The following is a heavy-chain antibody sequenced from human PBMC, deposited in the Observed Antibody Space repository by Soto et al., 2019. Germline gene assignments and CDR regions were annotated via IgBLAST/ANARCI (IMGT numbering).Heavy chain of an antibody. Sequence: QAQLVQSGAEVKEPGASVKFACKASGYSFTTSGITWVRQAPGQGLEWMGWISTYNGNTNYAQKLQDRVTLTTDTSTSTAYMELRSLRSGDTAVYYCARRLYGDYDYWGQGPLVTVSS. CDR2: ISTYNGNT. CDR3: ARRLYGDYDY. D-gene: IGHD4-17*01. CDR1: GYSFTTSG. J-gene: IGHJ4*02. V-gene: IGHV1-18*01.